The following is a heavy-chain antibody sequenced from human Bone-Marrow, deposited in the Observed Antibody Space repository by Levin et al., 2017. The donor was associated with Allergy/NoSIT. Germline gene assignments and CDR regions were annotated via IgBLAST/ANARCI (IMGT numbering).Heavy chain of an antibody. CDR1: GYTLAEVS. D-gene: IGHD4-17*01. V-gene: IGHV1-24*01. J-gene: IGHJ5*02. CDR3: TNMPDYGAGSGWFDI. Sequence: RASVKVSCKISGYTLAEVSMQWVRQSPGKGLEWMGGFDPEDDKIIYAQKFQGRVTMTEDTSTDTAYMELRSLRSDDTAVYYCTNMPDYGAGSGWFDIWGQGTLVTVSS. CDR2: FDPEDDKI.